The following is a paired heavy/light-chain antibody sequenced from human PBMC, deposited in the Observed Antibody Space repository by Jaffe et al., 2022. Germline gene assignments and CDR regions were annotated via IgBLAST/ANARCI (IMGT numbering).Heavy chain of an antibody. V-gene: IGHV2-5*01. Sequence: QITLKESGPTLVKPTQTLTLTCTFSGFSLSTTGVAVGWIRQPPGKALQWLAVIYRNDDKRYSPSLKSRLTITKDTSKNQVVLTMTSMDPVDTGTYYCAHQASSSWYFFDNWGQGTLVTVSS. CDR2: IYRNDDK. J-gene: IGHJ4*02. CDR1: GFSLSTTGVA. CDR3: AHQASSSWYFFDN. D-gene: IGHD6-13*01.
Light chain of an antibody. J-gene: IGLJ1*01. CDR3: SSYAGSNNNYV. Sequence: QSALTQPPSASGSPGQSVTISCTGTSSDVGGYNYVSWYQQYPGKAPKVMIYEVSKRPSGVPDRFSGSKSGNTASLTVSGLQAEDEADYYCSSYAGSNNNYVFGTGTKVTVL. CDR1: SSDVGGYNY. CDR2: EVS. V-gene: IGLV2-8*01.